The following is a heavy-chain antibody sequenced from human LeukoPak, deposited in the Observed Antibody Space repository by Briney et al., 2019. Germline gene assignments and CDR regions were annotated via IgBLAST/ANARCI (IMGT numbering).Heavy chain of an antibody. CDR3: ARFHSSSWHDAFDI. CDR2: IKQDGSEK. J-gene: IGHJ3*02. CDR1: GFTFSSYW. V-gene: IGHV3-7*01. Sequence: GGSLRLSCAASGFTFSSYWMSWVRQAPGKGLEWVANIKQDGSEKYYVDSVKGRFTISRDNAKNSLYLQMNSLRAEDTAVYYCARFHSSSWHDAFDIWGQGTMVTVSS. D-gene: IGHD6-13*01.